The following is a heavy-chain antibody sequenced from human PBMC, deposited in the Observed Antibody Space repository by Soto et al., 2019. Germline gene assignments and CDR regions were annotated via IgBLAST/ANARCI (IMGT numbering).Heavy chain of an antibody. CDR1: GGSVSSYS. CDR2: VYYSGST. D-gene: IGHD5-18*01. Sequence: LPETLSLTCTVSGGSVSSYSWTWVRQPPGKGLEWIGYVYYSGSTHYNPSLKSRVTISLGTSKNQFSLKLTSVTAADTAMYFCASSPPAMVAPNIWGQGTLVTVSS. CDR3: ASSPPAMVAPNI. J-gene: IGHJ4*02. V-gene: IGHV4-59*02.